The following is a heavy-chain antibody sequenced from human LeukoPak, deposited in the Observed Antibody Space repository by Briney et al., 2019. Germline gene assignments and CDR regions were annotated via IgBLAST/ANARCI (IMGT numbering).Heavy chain of an antibody. CDR2: ISSSSDYI. Sequence: PGGSLRLSCAASGFTFSSYSMNWVRQAPGKGLEWVSSISSSSDYIYYADSVKGRFTISRDNAKNSLYVQMNSLRAEDTAVYYCATITSMRVVLISWGQGTLVTVSS. CDR1: GFTFSSYS. CDR3: ATITSMRVVLIS. D-gene: IGHD3-22*01. V-gene: IGHV3-21*04. J-gene: IGHJ1*01.